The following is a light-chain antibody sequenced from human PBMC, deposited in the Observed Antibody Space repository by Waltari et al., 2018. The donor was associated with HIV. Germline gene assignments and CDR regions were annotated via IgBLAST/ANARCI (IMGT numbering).Light chain of an antibody. Sequence: IQMPQSPSSLSASVGDRVPITCRARPRVPSYLHWYQQKSGKAPKILIYAASSLRDGVPSRFSGSGDGTDFTRTISSLQPEDFATYYCQQSYTTPRTFGQGTKVEIK. J-gene: IGKJ1*01. CDR3: QQSYTTPRT. V-gene: IGKV1-39*01. CDR1: PRVPSY. CDR2: AAS.